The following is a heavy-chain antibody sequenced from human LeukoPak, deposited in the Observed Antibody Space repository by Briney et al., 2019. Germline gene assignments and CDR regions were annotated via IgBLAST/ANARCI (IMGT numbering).Heavy chain of an antibody. J-gene: IGHJ4*02. D-gene: IGHD4-17*01. CDR3: ATGWGLRLIDFFDY. V-gene: IGHV3-48*03. CDR1: GFTFSSYE. Sequence: GGSLRLSCAASGFTFSSYEMNWVRQAPGKGLEWVSYISSSGSTIYYADSVKGRFTISRDNAKNSLYLQMNSLRAEDTAVYYCATGWGLRLIDFFDYWGQGTLVTVSS. CDR2: ISSSGSTI.